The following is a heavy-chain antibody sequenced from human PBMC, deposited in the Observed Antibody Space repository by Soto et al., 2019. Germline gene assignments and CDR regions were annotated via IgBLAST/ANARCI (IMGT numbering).Heavy chain of an antibody. CDR2: IIPLFGIA. D-gene: IGHD3-10*01. V-gene: IGHV1-69*12. CDR1: GGTFSQFA. CDR3: AASGRDVLGYDYKDTEGLDI. J-gene: IGHJ3*02. Sequence: QVQLVQSGAEVKKPGSSVKVSCKASGGTFSQFAVSWVRQAPEQGLEWMGGIIPLFGIAKYAPKFEDRVTIIADDSTTTASMDLSGLRSEDTAVYYCAASGRDVLGYDYKDTEGLDIWGQGTLVTVSS.